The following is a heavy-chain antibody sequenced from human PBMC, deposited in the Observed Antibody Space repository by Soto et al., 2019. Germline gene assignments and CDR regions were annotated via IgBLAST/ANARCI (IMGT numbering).Heavy chain of an antibody. CDR1: GFTFSSYG. CDR3: AKEYFDWLSVYYYGMDV. V-gene: IGHV3-30*18. Sequence: QVQLVESGGGVVQPGRSLRLSCAASGFTFSSYGMHWVRQAPGKGLEWVAVISYDGSNKYYADSVKGRFTISRDNSKNTLYLQMNSRRAEDTAVYYCAKEYFDWLSVYYYGMDVWGQGTTVTVSS. CDR2: ISYDGSNK. J-gene: IGHJ6*02. D-gene: IGHD3-9*01.